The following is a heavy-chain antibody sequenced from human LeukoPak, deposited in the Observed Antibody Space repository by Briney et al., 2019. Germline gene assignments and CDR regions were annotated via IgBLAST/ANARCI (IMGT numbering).Heavy chain of an antibody. CDR3: AKDIQGYCSSTSCPPEGV. D-gene: IGHD2-2*01. Sequence: PGGSLRLSCAASGFTFDDYAMHWVRQAPGKGLEWVSLISGDGGSTYYADSVKGRFTISRDNSKNSLYLQMNSLRTEDTALYYCAKDIQGYCSSTSCPPEGVWGKGTTVTVSS. V-gene: IGHV3-43*02. J-gene: IGHJ6*04. CDR1: GFTFDDYA. CDR2: ISGDGGST.